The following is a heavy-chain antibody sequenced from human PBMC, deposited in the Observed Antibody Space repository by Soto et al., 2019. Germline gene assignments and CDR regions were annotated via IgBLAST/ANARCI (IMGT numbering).Heavy chain of an antibody. CDR3: ARSSGGNFGIIIEGTNWFAP. V-gene: IGHV1-46*01. Sequence: GASVKVSCKAPRDTFTSYYINWVRQAPGQGLEWMGVINPHGGSTAYAQKFEGRVTLTRDTSASTVYMEVSSLTPEDTAMYYCARSSGGNFGIIIEGTNWFAPWGQGTLVPVSS. CDR2: INPHGGST. CDR1: RDTFTSYY. J-gene: IGHJ5*02. D-gene: IGHD1-26*01.